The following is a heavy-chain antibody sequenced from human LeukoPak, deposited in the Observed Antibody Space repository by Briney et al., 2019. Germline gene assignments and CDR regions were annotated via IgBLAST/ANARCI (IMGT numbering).Heavy chain of an antibody. CDR3: ARDGTKAFDL. D-gene: IGHD1-1*01. V-gene: IGHV1-2*02. CDR1: GYTLSDSD. CDR2: INPDHGGT. Sequence: ASLKVSCKTSGYTLSDSDMDWMPQAPGPGLEWVGWINPDHGGTNYAQKFQGRVIMTRDTSTSTAYLDLSRLTADDTAVYYCARDGTKAFDLWGQGTMVTVSS. J-gene: IGHJ3*01.